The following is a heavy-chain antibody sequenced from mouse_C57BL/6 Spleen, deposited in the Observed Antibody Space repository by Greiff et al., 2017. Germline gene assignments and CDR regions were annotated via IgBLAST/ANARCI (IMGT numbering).Heavy chain of an antibody. CDR1: GYSITSGYY. CDR3: ARDRRTAQALFAY. D-gene: IGHD3-2*02. V-gene: IGHV3-6*01. J-gene: IGHJ3*01. Sequence: EVQLQQSGPGLVKPSQSLSLTCSVTGYSITSGYYWNWIRQFPGNKLEWMGYISYDGSNNYNPSLKNRISITRDPSKNQFFLKLNSVTTEDTATYYCARDRRTAQALFAYWGQGTLVTVSA. CDR2: ISYDGSN.